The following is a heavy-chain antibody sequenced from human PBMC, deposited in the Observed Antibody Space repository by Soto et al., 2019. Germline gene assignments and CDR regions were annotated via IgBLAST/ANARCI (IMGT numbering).Heavy chain of an antibody. CDR2: IQQDGSEK. CDR3: ATGANFYYDTSRY. V-gene: IGHV3-7*01. D-gene: IGHD3-22*01. Sequence: QLVESGGGWVQPGGSLRLSCVASGFTFSSNWMSWVRQAPGKGLEWVANIQQDGSEKNYVDSVRGRFAISRDNAKNSLYLQMTSLRPDDTAVYYCATGANFYYDTSRYWGQGTLVTVSS. J-gene: IGHJ4*02. CDR1: GFTFSSNW.